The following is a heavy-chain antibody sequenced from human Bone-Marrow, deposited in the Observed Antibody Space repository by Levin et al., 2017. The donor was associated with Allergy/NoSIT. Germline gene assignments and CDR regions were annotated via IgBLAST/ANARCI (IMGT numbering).Heavy chain of an antibody. J-gene: IGHJ4*02. Sequence: SCIVSGFIFGDFGVTWVRQAPGKGLDWVSAISAGGENTYYADSVKGRFTISRDNSKNTLYLQMNNLRAEDTAIYYCAKERIGYCTGGVCPPVMGQFDFWGQGNLVTVSS. CDR1: GFIFGDFG. CDR3: AKERIGYCTGGVCPPVMGQFDF. D-gene: IGHD2-8*02. V-gene: IGHV3-23*01. CDR2: ISAGGENT.